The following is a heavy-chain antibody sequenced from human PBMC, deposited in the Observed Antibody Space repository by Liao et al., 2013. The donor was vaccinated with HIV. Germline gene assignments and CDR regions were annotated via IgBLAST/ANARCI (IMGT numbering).Heavy chain of an antibody. CDR2: ISSSGGT. CDR3: ARGVPPDT. V-gene: IGHV4-4*07. CDR1: GGSISGFN. D-gene: IGHD5/OR15-5a*01. Sequence: QAQLQESGPRLVRPSETLSLTCTVSGGSISGFNWNWIRQTAGKGLEWIGRISSSGGTNYNPSLRSRVTMSVDTSKNQFSLNLNSVTAADTAVYFCARGVPPDTWGQGTLVTVSS. J-gene: IGHJ5*02.